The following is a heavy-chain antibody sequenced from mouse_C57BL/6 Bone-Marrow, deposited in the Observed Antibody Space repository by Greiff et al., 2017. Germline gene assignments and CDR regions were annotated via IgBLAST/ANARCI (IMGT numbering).Heavy chain of an antibody. CDR1: GYTFTSSW. D-gene: IGHD2-1*01. V-gene: IGHV1-69*01. J-gene: IGHJ3*01. Sequence: QVQLQQPGAELVMPGASVKLSCKASGYTFTSSWMHWVKQRPGQGLEWIGEIDPSDSYTNYNQKFKGKSTLTVDKSSSTAYMQLSSLTSEDSAVYYCARGDGNYAAWFAYWGQGTLVTVSA. CDR2: IDPSDSYT. CDR3: ARGDGNYAAWFAY.